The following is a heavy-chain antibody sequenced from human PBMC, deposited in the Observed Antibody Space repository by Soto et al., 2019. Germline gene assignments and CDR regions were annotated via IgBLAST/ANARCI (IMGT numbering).Heavy chain of an antibody. CDR3: ASLQAVAGFPYAYYYYYYMDV. J-gene: IGHJ6*03. V-gene: IGHV3-21*06. Sequence: EVQLVESGGGLVKPGVSLRLSCAASGFTFSSYSMNWVRQAPGKGLEWVSSISSSCSYIYYADSVKGLFTISRDNAKNSLYLQMNSLRAEDTAVYYCASLQAVAGFPYAYYYYYYMDVWGKGTTVTVSS. D-gene: IGHD6-19*01. CDR2: ISSSCSYI. CDR1: GFTFSSYS.